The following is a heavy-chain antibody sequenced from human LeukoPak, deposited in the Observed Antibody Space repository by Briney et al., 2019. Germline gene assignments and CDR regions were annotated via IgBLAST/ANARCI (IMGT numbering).Heavy chain of an antibody. CDR2: ISGYNGHT. Sequence: ASVKVSCKASGYTFTSYGISWVRQAPGQGLEWMGWISGYNGHTNYAQKLQGRVTMTTDTSATTAYMELRSLRSDDTAVYYCARQMVAHFDYWGQGTLVTVSS. CDR1: GYTFTSYG. D-gene: IGHD2-15*01. J-gene: IGHJ4*02. V-gene: IGHV1-18*01. CDR3: ARQMVAHFDY.